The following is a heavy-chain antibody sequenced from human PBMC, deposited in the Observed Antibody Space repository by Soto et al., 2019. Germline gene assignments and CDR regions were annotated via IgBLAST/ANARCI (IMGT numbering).Heavy chain of an antibody. CDR2: ISGSGGST. Sequence: EVQLLESGGGLVQPGGSLRLSCAASGFTFSSYAMSWVRQAPGKGLEWVSAISGSGGSTYYADSVKGRFTISRDNSKNTLYLQMNSLRAEDTAVYYCAKDSVGSYGSGSNYYHYGMDVWGQGTTVTVSS. V-gene: IGHV3-23*01. CDR1: GFTFSSYA. CDR3: AKDSVGSYGSGSNYYHYGMDV. D-gene: IGHD3-10*01. J-gene: IGHJ6*02.